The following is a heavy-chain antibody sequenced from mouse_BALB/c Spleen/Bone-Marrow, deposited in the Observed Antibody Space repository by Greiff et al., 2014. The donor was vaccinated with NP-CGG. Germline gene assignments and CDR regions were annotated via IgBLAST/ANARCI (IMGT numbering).Heavy chain of an antibody. D-gene: IGHD1-2*01. CDR2: INPSTGYT. Sequence: PGQGLEWIGYINPSTGYTEYNQKFKDKATLTADKSSSTAYMQLSSLTSEDSAVYYCARSPHYYDLDYWGQGTTLTVSS. CDR3: ARSPHYYDLDY. V-gene: IGHV1-4*01. J-gene: IGHJ2*01.